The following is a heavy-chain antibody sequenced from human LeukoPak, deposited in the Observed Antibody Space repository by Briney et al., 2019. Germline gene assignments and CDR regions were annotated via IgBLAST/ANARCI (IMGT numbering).Heavy chain of an antibody. J-gene: IGHJ3*02. V-gene: IGHV3-23*01. D-gene: IGHD2-2*03. CDR1: GFTFSTYT. CDR3: ARGLDSVTWGPFDI. Sequence: PGGSLRLSCAASGFTFSTYTISWVRQAPGKGLEWVSAINTGGGTSSADSVKGRFTISRDNSESTLYLQMSSLRAEDTAVYYCARGLDSVTWGPFDIWGQGTVVTVSS. CDR2: INTGGGT.